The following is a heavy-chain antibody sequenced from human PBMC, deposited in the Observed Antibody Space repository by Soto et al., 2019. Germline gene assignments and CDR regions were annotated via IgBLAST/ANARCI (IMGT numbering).Heavy chain of an antibody. Sequence: QVQLQESGPGLVKPSETLSLTCTVSGGSVSSGSYYWSWIRQPPGKGLEWIGYIYYSGSTNYNPSLKSRVTISVDTSKNQVSLKLSSVTAADTAVYYCASRSGTLLRFLEWPGSYYYYGMDVWGQGTTVTVSS. D-gene: IGHD3-3*01. V-gene: IGHV4-61*01. J-gene: IGHJ6*02. CDR1: GGSVSSGSYY. CDR2: IYYSGST. CDR3: ASRSGTLLRFLEWPGSYYYYGMDV.